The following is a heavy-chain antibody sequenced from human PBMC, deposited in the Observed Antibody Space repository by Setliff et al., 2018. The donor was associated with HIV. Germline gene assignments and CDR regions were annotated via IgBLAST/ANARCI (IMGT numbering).Heavy chain of an antibody. CDR2: VYTTGSD. CDR1: GASFIRSRYY. J-gene: IGHJ4*02. CDR3: ARALAGGSGWNYFDL. D-gene: IGHD6-19*01. V-gene: IGHV4-61*09. Sequence: KPSETLSLTCTVSGASFIRSRYYWSWIRQPAGKGLEWIGHVYTTGSDSYNPSLESRVTILEALSKNQFSLNLDSVTAADTAVYFCARALAGGSGWNYFDLWGPGTLVTVSS.